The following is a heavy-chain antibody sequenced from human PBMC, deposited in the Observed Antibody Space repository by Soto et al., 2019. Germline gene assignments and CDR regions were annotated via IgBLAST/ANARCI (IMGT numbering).Heavy chain of an antibody. J-gene: IGHJ5*02. CDR1: GFSLSTSGVG. V-gene: IGHV2-5*01. D-gene: IGHD3-3*01. Sequence: SGPTLVNPTQTLTLTCTFSGFSLSTSGVGVGWIRQPPGKALEWLALIYWNDDKRYSPSLKSRLTITKATSKNQVVLTMTNMDPVDTATYYCAHRPPEGYRIWSGYYLPTPLLDPWGQGTLVTVSS. CDR3: AHRPPEGYRIWSGYYLPTPLLDP. CDR2: IYWNDDK.